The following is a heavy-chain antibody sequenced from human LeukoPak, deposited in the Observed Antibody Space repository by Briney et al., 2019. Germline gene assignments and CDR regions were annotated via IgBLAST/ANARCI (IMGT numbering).Heavy chain of an antibody. V-gene: IGHV1-46*01. CDR1: GYTFTTYS. Sequence: ASVKVSCKASGYTFTTYSMHWVRQAPGQGLEWMGIINPSGGSTSYAQKFQGRVTMTRDTSTSTVYMELSSLRSEDTAVYYCARDLRGYSYYYGMDVWGQGTTVTVSS. CDR2: INPSGGST. J-gene: IGHJ6*02. D-gene: IGHD5-12*01. CDR3: ARDLRGYSYYYGMDV.